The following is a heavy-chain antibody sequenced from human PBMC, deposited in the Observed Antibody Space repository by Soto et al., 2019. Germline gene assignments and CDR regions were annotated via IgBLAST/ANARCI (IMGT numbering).Heavy chain of an antibody. D-gene: IGHD6-19*01. CDR3: AKLQVDXXGWYSDLDY. CDR2: ISYDGSNK. Sequence: QVQLVESGGGVVQPGRSLRLSCAASGFTFSSYGMHWVRQAPGKGLEWVAVISYDGSNKYYADSVKGRFTISRDNSKNTLYLQMNSLRAEDTAVYYCAKLQVDXXGWYSDLDYWGQGTLVTVSS. CDR1: GFTFSSYG. J-gene: IGHJ4*02. V-gene: IGHV3-30*18.